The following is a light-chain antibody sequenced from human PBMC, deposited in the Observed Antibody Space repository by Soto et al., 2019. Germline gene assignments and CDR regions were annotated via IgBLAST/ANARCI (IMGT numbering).Light chain of an antibody. CDR3: AAWDDSLNGWV. Sequence: QSVLTQPPSASGTPGQRVTISCSGSSSNIGSNTVNWYQQLPGTAPKLLIYSNSQRPSGVPDRFSGSKSGTSASLAISGLQSEDEADYYCAAWDDSLNGWVFGGWTKLTVL. CDR1: SSNIGSNT. CDR2: SNS. V-gene: IGLV1-44*01. J-gene: IGLJ3*02.